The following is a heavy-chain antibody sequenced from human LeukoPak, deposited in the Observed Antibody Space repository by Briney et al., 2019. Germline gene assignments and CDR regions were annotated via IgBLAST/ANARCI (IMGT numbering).Heavy chain of an antibody. Sequence: SVKVSCKASDATFTINAIRWVRQAPGQGLEWMGRIIPILGIADYAQKFQGRVTITADTSTSTAYMNLSSLRSEDTAVYYCADAQIYYDGDAYIATFDYWAREPWSPSPQ. V-gene: IGHV1-69*04. CDR1: DATFTINA. CDR2: IIPILGIA. J-gene: IGHJ4*02. CDR3: ADAQIYYDGDAYIATFDY. D-gene: IGHD3-16*01.